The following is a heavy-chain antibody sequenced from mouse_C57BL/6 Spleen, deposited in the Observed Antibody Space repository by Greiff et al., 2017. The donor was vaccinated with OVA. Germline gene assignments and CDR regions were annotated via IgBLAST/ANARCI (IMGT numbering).Heavy chain of an antibody. Sequence: QVTLQVSGPGILQSSQTLSLTCSFSGFSLSTSGMGVSWIRQPSGKGLEWLAHIYWDDDKRYNPSLKSRLTSSKDTSRNQVFLKITSVDTADTAKYCGARAGTHWYFDDWGTGTTVTVSS. J-gene: IGHJ1*03. D-gene: IGHD4-1*01. CDR3: ARAGTHWYFDD. CDR2: IYWDDDK. CDR1: GFSLSTSGMG. V-gene: IGHV8-12*01.